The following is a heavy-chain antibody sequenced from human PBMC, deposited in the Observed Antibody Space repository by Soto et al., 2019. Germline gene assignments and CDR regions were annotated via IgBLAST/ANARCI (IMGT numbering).Heavy chain of an antibody. CDR1: GGSISIDGYS. J-gene: IGHJ2*01. Sequence: QLQLQESGSGLVKPSQTLSLTCAVSGGSISIDGYSWSWVRQPPGKGLEWIGYIYHSGSTYYNPSLKRRVTMSVDRSRNQFSLSLTSVTDADTAVYFCARTGQKYFDLWGRGTLVTVSS. CDR3: ARTGQKYFDL. V-gene: IGHV4-30-2*01. D-gene: IGHD2-8*02. CDR2: IYHSGST.